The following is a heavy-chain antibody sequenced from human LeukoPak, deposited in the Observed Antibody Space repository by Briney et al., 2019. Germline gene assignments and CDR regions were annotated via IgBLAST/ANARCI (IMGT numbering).Heavy chain of an antibody. V-gene: IGHV4-34*01. D-gene: IGHD3-16*02. J-gene: IGHJ4*02. CDR2: INHSGST. CDR3: ARTNYDYVWGSYRNLFDY. Sequence: PSETLSLTCAVYGGSFSGYYWSWIRQPPGKGLEWIGEINHSGSTNYNPSLKSRVTISVDTSKNQLSLKLSSVTAADTAVYYCARTNYDYVWGSYRNLFDYWGQGTLVTVSS. CDR1: GGSFSGYY.